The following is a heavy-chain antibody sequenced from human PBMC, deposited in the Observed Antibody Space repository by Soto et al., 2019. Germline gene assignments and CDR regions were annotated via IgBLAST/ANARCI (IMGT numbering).Heavy chain of an antibody. CDR2: ITWHSGTI. D-gene: IGHD3-16*01. V-gene: IGHV3-9*01. Sequence: EVQLVESGGGLVQPGRSLRLACAASGFTFDQYTMHLVRQAPGKGLERVSSITWHSGTIGYADSVKGRFTISRDNAKNSLYLQMNSLRGEDTALYYCAKEMITFGDFNYYYMDVWGNGTTVTVSS. J-gene: IGHJ6*03. CDR1: GFTFDQYT. CDR3: AKEMITFGDFNYYYMDV.